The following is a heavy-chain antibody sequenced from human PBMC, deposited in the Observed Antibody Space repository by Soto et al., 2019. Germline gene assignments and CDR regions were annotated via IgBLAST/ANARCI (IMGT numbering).Heavy chain of an antibody. V-gene: IGHV4-30-2*01. CDR3: ARDWGGWFDP. CDR1: GGSISSGGYS. Sequence: QLQLQESGSGLVKPSQTLSLTCAVSGGSISSGGYSWSWIRQPPGKDLEWIGYIYHSGSTYYNPSLKSRVTISVDRSKNQFSLKLSSVTAADTAVYYCARDWGGWFDPWGQGTLVTVSS. CDR2: IYHSGST. D-gene: IGHD3-16*01. J-gene: IGHJ5*02.